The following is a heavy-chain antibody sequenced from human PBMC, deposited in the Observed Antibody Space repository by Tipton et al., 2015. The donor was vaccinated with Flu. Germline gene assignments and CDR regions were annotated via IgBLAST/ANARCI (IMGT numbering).Heavy chain of an antibody. V-gene: IGHV4-39*07. CDR2: IYYSGST. CDR3: ARDRAMVVVVAAPIPSNFDY. D-gene: IGHD3-22*01. J-gene: IGHJ4*02. CDR1: GGSISSSSSY. Sequence: TLSLTCTVSGGSISSSSSYWGWIRQPPGKGLEWIGSIYYSGSTYYNPSLKSRVTISVDTSKNQFSLRLSSVTAADTAVYYCARDRAMVVVVAAPIPSNFDYWGQGTLVTVSS.